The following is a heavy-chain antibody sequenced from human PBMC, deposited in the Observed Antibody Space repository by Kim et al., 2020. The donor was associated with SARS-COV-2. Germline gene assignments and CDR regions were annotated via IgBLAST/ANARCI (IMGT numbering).Heavy chain of an antibody. V-gene: IGHV4-39*01. D-gene: IGHD1-7*01. CDR2: LYYSTST. CDR3: ARHVATGTTLMDY. J-gene: IGHJ4*02. CDR1: GGSISSSSYY. Sequence: SETLSLTCTVSGGSISSSSYYWGWNRQPPGQGLEWIGCLYYSTSTYSNPSLKLRVTISVATYKNQFSLKLSSVTAADTAVYSCARHVATGTTLMDYWGQG.